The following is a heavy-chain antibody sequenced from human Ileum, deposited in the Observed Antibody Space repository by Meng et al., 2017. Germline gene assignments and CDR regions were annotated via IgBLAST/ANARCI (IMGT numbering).Heavy chain of an antibody. D-gene: IGHD3-3*01. CDR3: VKEWRNGYYTWFDP. CDR1: GLDVSKKY. V-gene: IGHV3-53*01. CDR2: LYSGEDA. Sequence: EVQLVESGGGLLQSGGSLRLSCVGSGLDVSKKYMSWVRRAPGRGLEWVSILYSGEDAYYADSVKGRFTISRDNSQNTLYLQMNNLRVEDTAVYFCVKEWRNGYYTWFDPWGQGTLVTVSS. J-gene: IGHJ5*01.